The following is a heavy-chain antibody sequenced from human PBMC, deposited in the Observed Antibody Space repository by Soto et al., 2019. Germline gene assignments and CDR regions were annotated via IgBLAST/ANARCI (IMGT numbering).Heavy chain of an antibody. V-gene: IGHV4-30-4*01. CDR1: CGSISSRDYY. J-gene: IGHJ5*02. CDR2: IYYSGST. CDR3: ARDSPTPVDIIPGARGGWFDP. Sequence: SQTLSLTCTVSCGSISSRDYYRICIRQPPGKGLEWIGYIYYSGSTYYNPSLKSRVTISVDTSKNQFSLKLSSVTAADTAVYYCARDSPTPVDIIPGARGGWFDPWGQGTLVTVSS. D-gene: IGHD3-3*01.